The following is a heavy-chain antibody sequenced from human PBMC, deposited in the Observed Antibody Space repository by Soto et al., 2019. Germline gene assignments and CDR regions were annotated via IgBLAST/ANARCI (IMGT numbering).Heavy chain of an antibody. V-gene: IGHV2-5*02. D-gene: IGHD3-16*01. J-gene: IGHJ4*02. CDR2: IYWDDDK. CDR3: AHRGGDDDYFDY. CDR1: GFSLSTSGVG. Sequence: QITLKESGPTLVKATQTLTLTCTLSGFSLSTSGVGVGWIRQPPGKALEWLALIYWDDDKRYSPSLKSRLTITKDTSKNQVVLTMTNMDPVDTATYYCAHRGGDDDYFDYWGQGTLVTVSS.